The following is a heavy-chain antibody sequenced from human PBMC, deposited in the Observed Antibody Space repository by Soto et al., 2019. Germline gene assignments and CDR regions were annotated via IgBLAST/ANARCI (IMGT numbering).Heavy chain of an antibody. Sequence: SVKVSCKASGGTFSSYAISWVRQAPGQGLEWMGGIIPIFGTANYAQKFQGRVTITADESTSTAYMELSSLRSEDTAVYYCARSLGYPKKPFDYWGQGTLVPVSS. CDR3: ARSLGYPKKPFDY. CDR1: GGTFSSYA. CDR2: IIPIFGTA. V-gene: IGHV1-69*13. D-gene: IGHD2-2*03. J-gene: IGHJ4*02.